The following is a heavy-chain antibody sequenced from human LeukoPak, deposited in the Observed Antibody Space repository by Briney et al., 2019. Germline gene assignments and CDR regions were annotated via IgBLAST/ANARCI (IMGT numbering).Heavy chain of an antibody. D-gene: IGHD2-15*01. Sequence: ASVKVSCKASGYTFTTYGISWVRQAPGQGLEWMGWISAYNGNTKYAQKLQGRVSMTTDTSTSTAYMELRSLTSDDTAVYYCARGPYCSGSSCYSQYFDYWGQGTQVTVSS. V-gene: IGHV1-18*01. CDR1: GYTFTTYG. CDR3: ARGPYCSGSSCYSQYFDY. CDR2: ISAYNGNT. J-gene: IGHJ4*02.